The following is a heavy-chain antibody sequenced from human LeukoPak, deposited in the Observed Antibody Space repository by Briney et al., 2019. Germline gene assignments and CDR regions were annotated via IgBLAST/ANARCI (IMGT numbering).Heavy chain of an antibody. D-gene: IGHD5-12*01. V-gene: IGHV3-53*01. J-gene: IGHJ4*02. CDR2: IYSGGST. CDR3: AKDRLVPTTEFDY. Sequence: GGSLRLSCAASGFTVSSNYMSWVRQAPGKGLEGVSVIYSGGSTYYADSVKGRFTISRDNSKNTLYLQMKRLRAEDTAVYFCAKDRLVPTTEFDYWGQGTLVTVSS. CDR1: GFTVSSNY.